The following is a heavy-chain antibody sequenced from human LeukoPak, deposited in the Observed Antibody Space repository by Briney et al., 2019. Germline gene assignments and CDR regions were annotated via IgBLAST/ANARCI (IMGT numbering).Heavy chain of an antibody. CDR1: GFTFNSHA. V-gene: IGHV3-23*01. Sequence: PGGSLRLSCAASGFTFNSHAISWVRQAPGKGLEWVSAISGSGGSTYYADSVKGRFTISRDNSKNTLYLQMNSLRAEDTAVYYCAKDMGMGSGWFFFDYWGQGTLVTVSS. D-gene: IGHD6-19*01. J-gene: IGHJ4*02. CDR3: AKDMGMGSGWFFFDY. CDR2: ISGSGGST.